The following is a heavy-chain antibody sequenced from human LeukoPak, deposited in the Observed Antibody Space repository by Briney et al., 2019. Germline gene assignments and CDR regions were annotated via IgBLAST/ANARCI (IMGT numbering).Heavy chain of an antibody. CDR2: ISGSGGRT. J-gene: IGHJ4*02. V-gene: IGHV3-23*01. CDR1: GFIFSSHA. Sequence: GGSLRLSCEASGFIFSSHAMTWVRQAPGKGLEWVSAISGSGGRTDYADSVKGRFTISRDNSKNTLYLQMNSLRAEDTAMYYCAKDRTLVGAPNGYWGQGTLVTVSS. CDR3: AKDRTLVGAPNGY. D-gene: IGHD1-26*01.